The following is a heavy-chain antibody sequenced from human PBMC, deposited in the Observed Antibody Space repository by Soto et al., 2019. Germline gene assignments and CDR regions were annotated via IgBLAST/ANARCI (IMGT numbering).Heavy chain of an antibody. V-gene: IGHV4-39*01. CDR2: IYYSGST. CDR3: ASLRYFDWLLSMLGYFDY. J-gene: IGHJ4*02. D-gene: IGHD3-9*01. CDR1: GGSISSSSYY. Sequence: PSETLSLTCTVSGGSISSSSYYWGWIRQPPGKGLEWIGSIYYSGSTYYNPSLKSRVTISVDTSKNQFSLKLSSVTAADTAVYYCASLRYFDWLLSMLGYFDYWGQGTLVTVSS.